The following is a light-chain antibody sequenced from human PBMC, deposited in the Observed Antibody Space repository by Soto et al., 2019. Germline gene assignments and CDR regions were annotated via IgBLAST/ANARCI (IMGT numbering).Light chain of an antibody. CDR3: QQDRSWT. CDR2: DAS. CDR1: QSVSSY. Sequence: EIVFTQSPSTLSLSPGERATLSCRASQSVSSYLAWYQQKPGQAPRLLIYDASNRATGIPDRFSGSGSGTDFTLTISRLEPEDFAVYCCQQDRSWTFGQGTNVDI. J-gene: IGKJ1*01. V-gene: IGKV3-11*01.